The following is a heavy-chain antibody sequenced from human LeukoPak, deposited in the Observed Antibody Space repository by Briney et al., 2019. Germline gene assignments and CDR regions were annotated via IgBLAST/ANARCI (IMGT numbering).Heavy chain of an antibody. J-gene: IGHJ6*02. D-gene: IGHD2-21*01. V-gene: IGHV3-48*03. CDR1: GLTFSSYE. Sequence: GGSLRLSCAASGLTFSSYEMNWVRRAPGKGLEWVSYISSSGSTIYYADSVKGRFTISRDNAKNSLYLQMNSLRAEDTAVYYCARGASYYYYYGMDVWGQGTTVTVSS. CDR2: ISSSGSTI. CDR3: ARGASYYYYYGMDV.